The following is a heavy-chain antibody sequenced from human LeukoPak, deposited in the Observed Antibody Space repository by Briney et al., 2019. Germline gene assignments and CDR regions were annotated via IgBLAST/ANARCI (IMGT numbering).Heavy chain of an antibody. V-gene: IGHV3-23*01. Sequence: GGSLRLSCAASGFTFSSYGMHWVRQAPGKGLEWVSTISGSGVSTFYADPVKGRFTISRDNSKSTLYLQMNGLRAEDTALYYCAKRRAVTDTGGFDIWGQGTLVTVSS. D-gene: IGHD2-21*02. J-gene: IGHJ3*02. CDR1: GFTFSSYG. CDR3: AKRRAVTDTGGFDI. CDR2: ISGSGVST.